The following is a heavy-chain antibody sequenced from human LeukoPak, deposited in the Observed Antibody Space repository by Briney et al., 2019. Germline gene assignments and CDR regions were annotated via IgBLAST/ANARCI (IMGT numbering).Heavy chain of an antibody. CDR2: IYHSGST. V-gene: IGHV4-38-2*01. J-gene: IGHJ3*01. D-gene: IGHD4-11*01. CDR3: ARHDYSNYEFAFDF. Sequence: PSETLSLTCAVSGYSISSGYYWGWIRQPPGKGLEWIGSIYHSGSTYYNPSLKSRVTISVDTSKNQFSLKLSSVTAADTAVYYCARHDYSNYEFAFDFWGQGTMVTVSS. CDR1: GYSISSGYY.